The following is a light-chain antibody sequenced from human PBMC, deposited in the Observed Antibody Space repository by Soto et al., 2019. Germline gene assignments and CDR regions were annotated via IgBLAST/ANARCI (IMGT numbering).Light chain of an antibody. CDR1: QSVSSY. J-gene: IGKJ3*01. CDR2: DAS. Sequence: EIVLTQSPATLSLSPGERATLSCRASQSVSSYLAWYQQKAGQPPRLLIYDASNRATDIPARFSGSGSGTDFTLTISSLETEDFAVYYCQERSNWPLVTFGPGTRVDV. V-gene: IGKV3-11*01. CDR3: QERSNWPLVT.